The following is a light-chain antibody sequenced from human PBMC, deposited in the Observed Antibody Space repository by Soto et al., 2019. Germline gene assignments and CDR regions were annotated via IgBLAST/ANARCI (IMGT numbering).Light chain of an antibody. V-gene: IGKV3-11*01. CDR3: QHRNRWLRT. Sequence: EVVLTQSPAILSLSPGERATLSCRASQSVSDYLAWYQQKPGQAPRLLMYETSKRATGIPARFSGSGSGTDFTLTISSLEPEDFAVYYCQHRNRWLRTFGQGTKLEIE. CDR1: QSVSDY. CDR2: ETS. J-gene: IGKJ2*01.